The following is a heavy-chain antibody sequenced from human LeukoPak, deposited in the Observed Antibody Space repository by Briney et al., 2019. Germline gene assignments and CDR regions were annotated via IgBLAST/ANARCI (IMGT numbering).Heavy chain of an antibody. V-gene: IGHV4-61*02. CDR1: GSITSGSYY. J-gene: IGHJ4*02. CDR2: IYVSGST. Sequence: PSETLSLTCSVSGSITSGSYYWTWIRQPAGKGLEWIGRIYVSGSTNYNPSLEGRVAISVDTLKNQFSLKLTSLTAADTAVYYCAREGQQLVPPLDYWGQGTLVTVSS. CDR3: AREGQQLVPPLDY. D-gene: IGHD6-6*01.